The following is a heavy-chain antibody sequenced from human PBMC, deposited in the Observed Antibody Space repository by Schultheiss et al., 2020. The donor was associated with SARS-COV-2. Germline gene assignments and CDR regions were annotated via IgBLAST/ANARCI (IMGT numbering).Heavy chain of an antibody. CDR1: GFTVSSNY. Sequence: GGSLRLSCAASGFTVSSNYMSWVRQAPGKGLEWVSAISGSGGSTYYADSVKGRFTISRDNSKNTLYLQMNSLRAEDTAVYYCAKDRYSSSSLSPYYYYYGMDVWGQGTTVTVSS. CDR3: AKDRYSSSSLSPYYYYYGMDV. CDR2: ISGSGGST. D-gene: IGHD6-6*01. J-gene: IGHJ6*02. V-gene: IGHV3-23*01.